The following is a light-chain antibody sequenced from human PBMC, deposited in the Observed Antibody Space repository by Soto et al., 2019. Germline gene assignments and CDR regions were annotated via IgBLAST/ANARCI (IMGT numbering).Light chain of an antibody. CDR3: CSYAGTNTFV. V-gene: IGLV2-23*01. CDR2: EGN. Sequence: QSALTQPASVSGSPGQSITISCTGTSSDVGSYNLVSWYQQHPGKAPKLMIYEGNKRPSGVSNRVSGSKSANTASLTISGLQAEDEADYYCCSYAGTNTFVLGTGTKLTVL. J-gene: IGLJ1*01. CDR1: SSDVGSYNL.